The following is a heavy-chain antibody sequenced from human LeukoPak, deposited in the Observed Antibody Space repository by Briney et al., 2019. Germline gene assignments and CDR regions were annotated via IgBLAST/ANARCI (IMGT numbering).Heavy chain of an antibody. V-gene: IGHV4-59*01. CDR1: GGFIGTYY. CDR2: IYHSGNT. Sequence: SETLSLTCTVSGGFIGTYYWSWIRQSPGKGLEWIGYIYHSGNTNCNPSLKSRVTISVDTSKNQFSLNLRSVTAADTAVYYCARGKLYFAPPMGFDHWGQGALVTVSS. D-gene: IGHD2-2*02. CDR3: ARGKLYFAPPMGFDH. J-gene: IGHJ4*02.